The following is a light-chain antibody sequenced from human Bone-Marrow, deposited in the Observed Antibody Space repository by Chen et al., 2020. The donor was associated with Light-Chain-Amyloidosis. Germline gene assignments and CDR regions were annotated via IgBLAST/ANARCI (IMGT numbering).Light chain of an antibody. Sequence: DIQLPQSPSFLSASVGDRVTITCRATQALSSYLAWYQQKPGKAPELLIYAAPTLQSDVPSRFSGSGSGPEFTLTISSLQPEDFATYYCQQLASYPLTFGGGTKVEI. CDR2: AAP. CDR1: QALSSY. V-gene: IGKV1-9*01. CDR3: QQLASYPLT. J-gene: IGKJ4*01.